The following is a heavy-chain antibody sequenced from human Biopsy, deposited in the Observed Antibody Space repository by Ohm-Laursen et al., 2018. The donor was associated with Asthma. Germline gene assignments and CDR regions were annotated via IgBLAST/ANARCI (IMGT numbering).Heavy chain of an antibody. D-gene: IGHD5-12*01. J-gene: IGHJ6*02. V-gene: IGHV1-69*01. Sequence: SSVKVSCNASRDSFSNYAISWVRQAPGRGLEWMGGLIPVLGTPDHAQMFEGRVTITADESTSTAYMELSSLSSEDTAVYYCARGYSGSDRIVYYYSGLEVWGQGTTVTVSS. CDR3: ARGYSGSDRIVYYYSGLEV. CDR2: LIPVLGTP. CDR1: RDSFSNYA.